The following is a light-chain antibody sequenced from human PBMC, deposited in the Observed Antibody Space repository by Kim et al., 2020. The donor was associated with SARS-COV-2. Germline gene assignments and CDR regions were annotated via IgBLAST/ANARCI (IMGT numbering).Light chain of an antibody. Sequence: ALGPRVRIKCQGNSLRRFYASWYQLKPGQAPTLVLYGKDNRPSGIPDRFSGSSSGNTASMTITGAQAEDEADYYCHSRDSSGNSYVFGTGTKVTVL. J-gene: IGLJ1*01. CDR2: GKD. V-gene: IGLV3-19*01. CDR3: HSRDSSGNSYV. CDR1: SLRRFY.